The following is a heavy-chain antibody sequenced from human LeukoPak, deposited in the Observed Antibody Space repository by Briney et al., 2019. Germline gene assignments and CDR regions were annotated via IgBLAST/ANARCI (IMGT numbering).Heavy chain of an antibody. D-gene: IGHD3-22*01. CDR2: IYYSGST. V-gene: IGHV4-59*01. J-gene: IGHJ4*02. CDR1: GGSISSYY. Sequence: SETLSLTCTVSGGSISSYYWSWIRQPPGKGLEWIGYIYYSGSTNYNPSLKSRVTISVDTSKDQFSLKLSSVTAADTAVYYCARSTWLLDKWGQGTLVTVSS. CDR3: ARSTWLLDK.